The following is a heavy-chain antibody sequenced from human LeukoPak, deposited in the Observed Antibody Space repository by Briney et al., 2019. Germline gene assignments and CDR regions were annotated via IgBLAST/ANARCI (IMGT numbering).Heavy chain of an antibody. CDR2: ISAYNGRT. Sequence: ASVKVSCKASGYIFIHHGISWVRQAPGQGLEWMGWISAYNGRTEYAPKFQDRVTMTTDTSTTTAYMELRSLTSDDTAVYYCGRWAPNPNDSWGQGTLVTVS. J-gene: IGHJ5*01. CDR1: GYIFIHHG. CDR3: GRWAPNPNDS. V-gene: IGHV1-18*01.